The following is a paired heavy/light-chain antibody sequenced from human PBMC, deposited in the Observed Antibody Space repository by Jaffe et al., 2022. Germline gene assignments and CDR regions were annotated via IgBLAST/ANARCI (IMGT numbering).Light chain of an antibody. J-gene: IGKJ1*01. CDR3: QQYGYSPKT. Sequence: EIVLTQSPGTLSLSPGERATLSCRASQSVNSRYLAWYQQKPGQAPRLLIYGASSRATGIPDRFSGSGSGTLFTLTISRLEPEDFAVYYCQQYGYSPKTFGQGTKVEI. CDR2: GAS. CDR1: QSVNSRY. V-gene: IGKV3-20*01.
Heavy chain of an antibody. V-gene: IGHV4-61*08. J-gene: IGHJ4*02. CDR2: ISYTGIT. CDR1: GDSVSSGGSY. CDR3: ARERDLGRLGWYVFDY. D-gene: IGHD6-19*01. Sequence: QVQLQESGPGLVKPSETLSLTCSVSGDSVSSGGSYWTWIRQPPGKGLEWIGYISYTGITNYNPSLKSRVAISVDTSKNQFSLRLTSVTTADTAVYFCARERDLGRLGWYVFDYWGQGTLVTVSS.